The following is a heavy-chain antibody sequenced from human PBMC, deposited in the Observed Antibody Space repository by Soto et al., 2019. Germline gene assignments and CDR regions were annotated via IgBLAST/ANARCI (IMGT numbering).Heavy chain of an antibody. Sequence: QGQLVQSGAEVKETGSSVKVSCKSSGYIFKNYAVTWLRQAPGQGLEWMGGIIPVFGTPDYSQKFRGRVTITADESTSTVYMELRSLTSEDTAVYYCARHLYDYVWGSYRHWGQGPLVTVSS. CDR1: GYIFKNYA. D-gene: IGHD3-16*02. J-gene: IGHJ4*02. V-gene: IGHV1-69*01. CDR2: IIPVFGTP. CDR3: ARHLYDYVWGSYRH.